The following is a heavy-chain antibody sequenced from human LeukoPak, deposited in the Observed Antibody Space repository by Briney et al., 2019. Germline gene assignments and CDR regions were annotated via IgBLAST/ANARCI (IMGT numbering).Heavy chain of an antibody. CDR2: MNPNSGNT. V-gene: IGHV1-8*03. CDR3: ARSAPYYYYMDV. CDR1: GYTFTSYD. J-gene: IGHJ6*03. Sequence: ASVTVSCKASGYTFTSYDINWVRQATGQGLEWMGWMNPNSGNTGYAQKFQGRVTITRNTSISTAYMELSSLRSEDTAVYYCARSAPYYYYMDVWGKGTTVTVSS.